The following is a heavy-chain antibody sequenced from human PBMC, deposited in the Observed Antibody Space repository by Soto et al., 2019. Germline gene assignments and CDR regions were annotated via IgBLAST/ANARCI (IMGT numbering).Heavy chain of an antibody. CDR3: ARDRLVPYGYGMDV. V-gene: IGHV3-33*01. CDR2: IWFDGSKK. CDR1: GFTFRSYG. Sequence: QMQLVESGGGVVQPGRSLRLSCAASGFTFRSYGIHWVRQAPGKGLEWVALIWFDGSKKYYVDSVKGRFAVSRDNSKNKLYLQMNSLRVEETAVYYCARDRLVPYGYGMDVWGQGTTVTVSS. J-gene: IGHJ6*02. D-gene: IGHD2-2*01.